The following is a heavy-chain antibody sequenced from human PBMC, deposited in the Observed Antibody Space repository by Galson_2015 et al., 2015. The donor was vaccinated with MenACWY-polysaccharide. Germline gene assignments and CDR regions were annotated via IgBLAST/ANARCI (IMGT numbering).Heavy chain of an antibody. Sequence: SLRLSCAASGFTFSGSAMHWVRQASGKGLEWVGRIRSKANSYATAYAASVKGRFTISRDDSKNTAYLQMNSLKTEDTAVYYCTSPHFLSSSALYGMDVWGQGTTVTVSS. D-gene: IGHD3-3*02. J-gene: IGHJ6*02. V-gene: IGHV3-73*01. CDR2: IRSKANSYAT. CDR3: TSPHFLSSSALYGMDV. CDR1: GFTFSGSA.